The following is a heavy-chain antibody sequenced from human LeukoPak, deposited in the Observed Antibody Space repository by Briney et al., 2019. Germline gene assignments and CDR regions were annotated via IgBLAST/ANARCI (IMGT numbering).Heavy chain of an antibody. Sequence: GGSLRLFCAASGFSFSSYRRHWVRQAPGKGLEWVSSISSSNSYIYYADSVKGRFTISRDNAKNSLYLQMNSLRAEDTAVYYCARAVAGRGELDYWGQGTLVTVSS. V-gene: IGHV3-21*01. D-gene: IGHD6-19*01. CDR2: ISSSNSYI. J-gene: IGHJ4*02. CDR1: GFSFSSYR. CDR3: ARAVAGRGELDY.